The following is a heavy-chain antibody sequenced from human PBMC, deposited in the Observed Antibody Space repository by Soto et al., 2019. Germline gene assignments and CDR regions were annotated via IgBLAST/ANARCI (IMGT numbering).Heavy chain of an antibody. V-gene: IGHV1-18*01. D-gene: IGHD3-22*01. Sequence: QVQLVQSGAEVKKPGASVKVSCKASGYTFSSYGITWVRQAPGQELEWMGWISTYNDNTKYAQKVQGRVTMTTDASTSTAYMELTSLRSDDTAIYYCARDPFHYDSSGYYSVYWGQGTLVTVSS. CDR1: GYTFSSYG. J-gene: IGHJ4*02. CDR3: ARDPFHYDSSGYYSVY. CDR2: ISTYNDNT.